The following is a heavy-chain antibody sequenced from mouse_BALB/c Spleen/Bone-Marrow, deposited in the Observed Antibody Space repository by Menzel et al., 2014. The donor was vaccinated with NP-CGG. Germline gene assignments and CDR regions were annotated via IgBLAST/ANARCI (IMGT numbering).Heavy chain of an antibody. D-gene: IGHD2-4*01. CDR3: ARRVYYDYNGGAWFAY. V-gene: IGHV1S56*01. Sequence: QVQLPQSGAELVKPGASVKLSCKASGYTFTSYDINWVRQRPEQGLEWIGWIFPGDGSTKYNEKFKGKATLTTDKSSSTAYMQLSRLTSEDSAVYFCARRVYYDYNGGAWFAYWGQGTLVTVSA. CDR2: IFPGDGST. CDR1: GYTFTSYD. J-gene: IGHJ3*01.